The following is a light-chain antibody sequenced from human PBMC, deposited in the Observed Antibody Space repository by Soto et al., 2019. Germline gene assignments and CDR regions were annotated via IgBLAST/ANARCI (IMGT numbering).Light chain of an antibody. Sequence: DIQMTQSPSSVSASVGDRVTITCRATQRISSWLAWYQQKPGTAPKLLIYAASTLQSGVPSRFSGSGSGTDFTLTISSLQPEDFATYYCQQANSFPPTFGGGTKVEIK. CDR1: QRISSW. V-gene: IGKV1D-12*01. J-gene: IGKJ4*01. CDR3: QQANSFPPT. CDR2: AAS.